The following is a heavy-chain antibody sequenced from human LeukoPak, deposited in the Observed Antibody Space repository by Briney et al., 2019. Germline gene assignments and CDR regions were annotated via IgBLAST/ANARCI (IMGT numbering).Heavy chain of an antibody. D-gene: IGHD3-3*01. J-gene: IGHJ4*02. CDR2: IYHTGST. Sequence: SGTLSLTCAVSGGSISSNNWWSWVRQPPGKGLEWIGEIYHTGSTNYNPSLKSRVTISVDTSKNQFSLKLSSVTAADTAVYYCARRTGFWSLYYFDYWGQGTLVTVSS. V-gene: IGHV4-4*02. CDR1: GGSISSNNW. CDR3: ARRTGFWSLYYFDY.